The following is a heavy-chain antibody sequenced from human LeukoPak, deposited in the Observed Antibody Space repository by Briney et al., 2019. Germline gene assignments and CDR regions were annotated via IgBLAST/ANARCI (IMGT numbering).Heavy chain of an antibody. V-gene: IGHV4-4*07. Sequence: PSETLSLTCTVSGGSISSYYCSWIRQPAGKGLEWIGRIYTSGSTNYNPSLKSRVTMSAHTSNNQCSLKLSSVTAADTAVYYCARGDDFWGGYYNYWGQGTLVTVSS. J-gene: IGHJ4*02. CDR3: ARGDDFWGGYYNY. CDR1: GGSISSYY. CDR2: IYTSGST. D-gene: IGHD3-3*01.